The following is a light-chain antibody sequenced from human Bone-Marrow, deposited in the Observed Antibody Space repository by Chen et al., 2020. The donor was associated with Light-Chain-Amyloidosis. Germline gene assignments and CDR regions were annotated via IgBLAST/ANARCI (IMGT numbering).Light chain of an antibody. Sequence: QSALTQPASVSGSPVQSITIPCTGTSSDVGSYNLLPWYQQHPGKAPKLMIDEVRKQPSGVSNRFSGSKSGNTASLTISGLQAEDEAAYYCCSYAGSGWVLGGGTKLTVL. CDR3: CSYAGSGWV. CDR1: SSDVGSYNL. V-gene: IGLV2-23*02. CDR2: EVR. J-gene: IGLJ3*02.